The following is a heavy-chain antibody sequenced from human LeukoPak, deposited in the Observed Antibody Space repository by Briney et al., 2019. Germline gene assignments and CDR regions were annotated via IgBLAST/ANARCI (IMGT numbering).Heavy chain of an antibody. CDR3: ARDGSYDSSGYSHPDY. Sequence: PGGSLRLSCAASGFTFRSHGMHWVRQAPGKGLEWVAGIWYDGSNEDYADSVKGRFAISRDNSKNTLYLQMNSLRAEGTAVYYCARDGSYDSSGYSHPDYWGQGTLVTVSS. J-gene: IGHJ4*02. V-gene: IGHV3-33*01. D-gene: IGHD3-22*01. CDR2: IWYDGSNE. CDR1: GFTFRSHG.